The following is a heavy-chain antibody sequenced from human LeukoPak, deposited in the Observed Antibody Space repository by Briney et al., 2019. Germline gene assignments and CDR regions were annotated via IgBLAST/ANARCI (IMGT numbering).Heavy chain of an antibody. D-gene: IGHD3-10*01. Sequence: GGSLRLSCAASGFTFSSYAMHWVRQAPGKGLEWVAVISYDGSNKYYADSVKGRFTISRDNSKNTLYLQMNSLRAEDTAVYSCVRDPAFGELLSCFDYWGQGTLVTVSS. CDR3: VRDPAFGELLSCFDY. V-gene: IGHV3-30-3*01. J-gene: IGHJ4*02. CDR2: ISYDGSNK. CDR1: GFTFSSYA.